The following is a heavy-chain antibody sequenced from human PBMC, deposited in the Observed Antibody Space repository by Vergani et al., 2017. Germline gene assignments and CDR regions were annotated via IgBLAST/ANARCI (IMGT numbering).Heavy chain of an antibody. D-gene: IGHD4-23*01. Sequence: QVQLQESGPGLVKPSETLSLICIISGGSISTLYCSWIRQPPGKGLEWIGYVFHCGCTNHSHSLKSRVTISLDTSKSQFSLRLTSVTAADTAVYYCARGDYGGPKSDAFCVLGQGTVVTVSS. CDR2: VFHCGCT. J-gene: IGHJ3*01. CDR3: ARGDYGGPKSDAFCV. V-gene: IGHV4-59*11. CDR1: GGSISTLY.